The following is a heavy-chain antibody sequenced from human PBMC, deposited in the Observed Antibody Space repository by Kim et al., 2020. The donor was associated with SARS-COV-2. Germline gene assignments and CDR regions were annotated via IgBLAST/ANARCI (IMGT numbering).Heavy chain of an antibody. CDR1: GFTFSSYA. CDR3: DGYIVVGTGPGRNFDL. CDR2: ISGSGGST. J-gene: IGHJ2*01. D-gene: IGHD2-21*02. V-gene: IGHV3-23*01. Sequence: GGSLRLSCAASGFTFSSYAMRWVRQAPGKGLEWVSAISGSGGSTYYADSVKGRFTISRDNSKNTLYLQMNSLRAEDTAVYYCDGYIVVGTGPGRNFDLWGPGALVTVSS.